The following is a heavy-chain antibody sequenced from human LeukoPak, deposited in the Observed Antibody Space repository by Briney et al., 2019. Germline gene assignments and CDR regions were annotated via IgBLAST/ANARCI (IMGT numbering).Heavy chain of an antibody. V-gene: IGHV2-5*02. Sequence: GPTLAKPTPTLTLTSPFSAFSPSNPGVRVRSNRQPQPTAQQWLALIYWDDDKRYSPSLKSRLTITKDTSKNQVVLTMTNMDPVDTATYYCAHISSSTSCCHFDYWGQGTLVTVSS. D-gene: IGHD2-2*01. J-gene: IGHJ4*02. CDR1: AFSPSNPGVR. CDR3: AHISSSTSCCHFDY. CDR2: IYWDDDK.